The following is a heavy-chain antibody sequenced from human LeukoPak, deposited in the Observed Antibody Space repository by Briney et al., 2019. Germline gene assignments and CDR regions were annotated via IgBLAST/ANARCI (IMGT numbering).Heavy chain of an antibody. D-gene: IGHD3-16*01. V-gene: IGHV4-59*01. CDR3: ARDLGYGVHPAVY. CDR2: IYYSGST. CDR1: GGFISSYY. J-gene: IGHJ4*02. Sequence: PSETLSLTCTVSGGFISSYYWSWIRQPPGKGLEWIGYIYYSGSTNYNPSLKSRVTISVDTSKNQFSLKLSSVTAADTAVYYCARDLGYGVHPAVYWGQGTLVTVSS.